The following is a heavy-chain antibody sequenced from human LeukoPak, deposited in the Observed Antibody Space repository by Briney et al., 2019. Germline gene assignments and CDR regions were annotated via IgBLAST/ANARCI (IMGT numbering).Heavy chain of an antibody. J-gene: IGHJ4*02. V-gene: IGHV4-39*01. CDR1: GGSISSSDYY. CDR2: IYYSGST. CDR3: ARHRGSSSLFDY. Sequence: SETLSLTCTVSGGSISSSDYYWDWIRQPPGMGLEYIGSIYYSGSTYYNPSLKSRVTIPVDTSKNQFSLKLSSVTAADTAVYYCARHRGSSSLFDYWGQGTLVTVSS. D-gene: IGHD6-6*01.